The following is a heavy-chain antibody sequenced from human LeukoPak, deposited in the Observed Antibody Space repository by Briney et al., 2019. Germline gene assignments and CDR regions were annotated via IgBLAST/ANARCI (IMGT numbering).Heavy chain of an antibody. D-gene: IGHD3-22*01. CDR3: ARDSRRGYDSSGYNFDY. CDR1: GFTVSSNY. Sequence: GGSLRLSCAASGFTVSSNYMNWVRQAPGKGLEWVSVIYSGGSTHYADSVKGRFTISRDNSKNTLYLQMNSLRAEDTAVYYCARDSRRGYDSSGYNFDYWGQGTLVTVSS. V-gene: IGHV3-66*01. CDR2: IYSGGST. J-gene: IGHJ4*02.